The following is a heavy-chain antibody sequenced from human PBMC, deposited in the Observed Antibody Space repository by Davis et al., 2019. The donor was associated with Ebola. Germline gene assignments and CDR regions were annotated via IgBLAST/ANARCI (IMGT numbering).Heavy chain of an antibody. V-gene: IGHV4-39*01. CDR3: ARPSYNWNYGGDYYYGMDV. D-gene: IGHD1-7*01. CDR1: GGSISSSSYY. J-gene: IGHJ6*02. CDR2: IYYSGRT. Sequence: SETLSLTCTVSGGSISSSSYYWGWIRQPPGKGLEWIGSIYYSGRTYYNPSLKSRVTISVDTSKNQFSLKLSSVTAADTAVYYCARPSYNWNYGGDYYYGMDVWGQGTTVTVSS.